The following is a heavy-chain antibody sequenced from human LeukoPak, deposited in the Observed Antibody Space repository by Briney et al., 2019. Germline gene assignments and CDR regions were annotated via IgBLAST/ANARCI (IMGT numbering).Heavy chain of an antibody. D-gene: IGHD3-22*01. V-gene: IGHV4-34*01. CDR3: ARVRSSGYYGRWAAYYFDY. Sequence: SETLSLTCTVSGGSISSYYWSWIRQPPGKGLEWIGEINHSGSTNYDPSLKSRVTISVDTSKNQFSLKLSSVTAADTAVYYCARVRSSGYYGRWAAYYFDYWGQGTLVTVSS. CDR2: INHSGST. CDR1: GGSISSYY. J-gene: IGHJ4*02.